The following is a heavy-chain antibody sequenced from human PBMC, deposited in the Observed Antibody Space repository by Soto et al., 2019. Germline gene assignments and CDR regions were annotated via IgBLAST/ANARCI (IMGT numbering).Heavy chain of an antibody. V-gene: IGHV1-18*01. CDR1: GYGFTTYG. CDR3: ARGRYGDY. J-gene: IGHJ4*02. CDR2: ISAHNGNT. Sequence: QVHLVQSGAEVKKPGASVKVSCKGSGYGFTTYGITWVRQAPGQGLEWMAWISAHNGNTNYAQKVPGRVTVTRDTSTSTAYMELRSLRSDDPAVYYCARGRYGDYWGQGALVTVSS. D-gene: IGHD1-1*01.